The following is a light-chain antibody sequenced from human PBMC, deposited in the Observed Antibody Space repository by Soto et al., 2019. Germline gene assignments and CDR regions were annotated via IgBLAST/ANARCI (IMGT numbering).Light chain of an antibody. CDR2: EVS. Sequence: QSALTQPASVSGSPGQSITISCAGTSSDIGAYNFVSWYQQHPGKVPKLIIYEVSHRPSGVSDRFSGSKSGNMASLTISGLQPDDESDYYCSSYTSRSTPVFGGGTKVTV. CDR3: SSYTSRSTPV. J-gene: IGLJ2*01. CDR1: SSDIGAYNF. V-gene: IGLV2-14*01.